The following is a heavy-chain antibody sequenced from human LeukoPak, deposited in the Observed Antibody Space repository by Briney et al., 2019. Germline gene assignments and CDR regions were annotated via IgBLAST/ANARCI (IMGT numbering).Heavy chain of an antibody. CDR3: ARRRRIVGATPGAFDI. Sequence: SETLSLTCAVYGGSFSGYYWSWIRQPPGKGLEWIGEINHSGSTNYNPSLKSRVTISVDTSKNQFSLKLSSVTAADTAVYYCARRRRIVGATPGAFDIWGQGTMVTASS. J-gene: IGHJ3*02. CDR2: INHSGST. V-gene: IGHV4-34*01. CDR1: GGSFSGYY. D-gene: IGHD1-26*01.